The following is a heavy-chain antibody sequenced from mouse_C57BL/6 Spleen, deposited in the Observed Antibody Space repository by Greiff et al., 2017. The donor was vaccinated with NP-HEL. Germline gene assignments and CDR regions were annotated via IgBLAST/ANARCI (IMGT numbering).Heavy chain of an antibody. V-gene: IGHV3-1*01. CDR3: ARHHHESIYY. D-gene: IGHD2-3*01. J-gene: IGHJ4*01. Sequence: EVQLQESGPGMVKPSQSLSLTCTVTGYSITSGYDWHWIRHFPGNKLEWMGYISYSGSTNYNPSLKSRISITHDTSKNHFFLKLNSVTTEDTATPSCARHHHESIYYWGQGTSVTVSS. CDR1: GYSITSGYD. CDR2: ISYSGST.